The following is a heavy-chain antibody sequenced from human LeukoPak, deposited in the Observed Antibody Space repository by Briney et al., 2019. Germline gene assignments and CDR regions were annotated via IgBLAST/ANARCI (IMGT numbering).Heavy chain of an antibody. CDR3: GGPVRGAEADPDAFNI. J-gene: IGHJ3*02. CDR2: IYPGDSDT. Sequence: GESLKISCKGSGYSFTSYWIGWVRQMPGKGLEWMGIIYPGDSDTRYSPSFQGQVTISADKSISTAYLQWSSLKASDTAMYYCGGPVRGAEADPDAFNIWGKGTMVTVSS. CDR1: GYSFTSYW. V-gene: IGHV5-51*01. D-gene: IGHD6-13*01.